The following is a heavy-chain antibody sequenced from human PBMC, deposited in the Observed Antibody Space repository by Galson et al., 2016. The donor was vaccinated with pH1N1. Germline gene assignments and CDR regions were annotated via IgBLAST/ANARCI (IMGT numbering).Heavy chain of an antibody. CDR2: INQHGSKI. CDR3: VRAVGGAEAH. D-gene: IGHD1-26*01. Sequence: SLRLSCAASGLVYSDYWMTWVRQAPGKGLEWVGNINQHGSKINYGDSVKGRFTISRDNAKNSLFLQMTSLRAEDTAMYYCVRAVGGAEAHWGQGTLVTVSS. CDR1: GLVYSDYW. J-gene: IGHJ4*02. V-gene: IGHV3-7*01.